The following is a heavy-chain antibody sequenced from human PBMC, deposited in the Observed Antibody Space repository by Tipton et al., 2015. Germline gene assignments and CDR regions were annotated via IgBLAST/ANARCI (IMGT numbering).Heavy chain of an antibody. Sequence: TLSLTCTVSGGSLNDFYWSWIRQPPGKGLERVGEINHVGDTNYNPSLKSRVTISVDTSKNQFSLKLSSVTAADTAVYYCARHRPYSSSGADYFDYWGQGTLVTVSS. CDR1: GGSLNDFY. CDR2: INHVGDT. V-gene: IGHV4-34*01. CDR3: ARHRPYSSSGADYFDY. D-gene: IGHD6-6*01. J-gene: IGHJ4*02.